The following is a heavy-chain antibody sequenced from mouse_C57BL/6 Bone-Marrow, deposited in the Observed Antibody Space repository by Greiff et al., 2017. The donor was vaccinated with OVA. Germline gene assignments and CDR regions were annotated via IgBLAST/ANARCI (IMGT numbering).Heavy chain of an antibody. D-gene: IGHD1-1*01. CDR3: AINYGSSRRWFAY. V-gene: IGHV1-61*01. CDR2: IYPSDSET. Sequence: QVQLQQPGAELVRPGSSVKLSCKASGYTFTSYWMDWVKQRPGQGLEWIGNIYPSDSETHYNQKFKDKATLTVDKSSSTAYMQLSSLTSEDSAVYYCAINYGSSRRWFAYWGQGTLVTVSA. CDR1: GYTFTSYW. J-gene: IGHJ3*01.